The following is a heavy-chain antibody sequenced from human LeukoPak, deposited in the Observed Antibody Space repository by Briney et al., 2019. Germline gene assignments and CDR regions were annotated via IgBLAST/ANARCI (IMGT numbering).Heavy chain of an antibody. CDR2: INHSGST. D-gene: IGHD2-15*01. J-gene: IGHJ6*03. Sequence: SETLSLTCAVYGGSFSDYYWSWIRQPPGKGLEWIGEINHSGSTNYNPSLKSRVTISLDTSKNQFSLKLSSVTAADTAVYYCARGGPSFVDVASGYYYYYYYMDVWGKGTTVT. CDR3: ARGGPSFVDVASGYYYYYYYMDV. CDR1: GGSFSDYY. V-gene: IGHV4-34*01.